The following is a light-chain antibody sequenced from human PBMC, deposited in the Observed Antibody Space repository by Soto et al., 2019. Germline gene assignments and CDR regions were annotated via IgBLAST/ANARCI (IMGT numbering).Light chain of an antibody. CDR1: QSLLDSNGYDS. CDR2: LGS. V-gene: IGKV2-28*01. CDR3: MQALQTPPT. Sequence: DIVLTQSPLSLPVTPGEPASISCRSSQSLLDSNGYDSLDWYLQKPGQSPQLLIYLGSNRASGVPARFSGSGSGTDFTLNISRVVADDVGVYYCMQALQTPPTFGQGTKVEIK. J-gene: IGKJ1*01.